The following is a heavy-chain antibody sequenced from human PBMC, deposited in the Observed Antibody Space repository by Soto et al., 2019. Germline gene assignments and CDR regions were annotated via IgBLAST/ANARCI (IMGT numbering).Heavy chain of an antibody. D-gene: IGHD3-3*01. Sequence: GGSLRLSCAASGFTVSSNYMSWVRQAPGKGLEWVSVIYSGGSTYYADSVKGRFTISRDNSKNTLYLQMNSLRAEDTAVYYCAREDDFWSGEGYGMDGWGQGTTVTVSS. CDR2: IYSGGST. CDR1: GFTVSSNY. J-gene: IGHJ6*02. V-gene: IGHV3-53*01. CDR3: AREDDFWSGEGYGMDG.